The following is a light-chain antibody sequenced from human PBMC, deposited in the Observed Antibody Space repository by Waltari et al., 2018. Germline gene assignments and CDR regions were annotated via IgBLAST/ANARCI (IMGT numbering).Light chain of an antibody. CDR3: QQYNSYSWT. CDR1: QSISSW. CDR2: KAS. J-gene: IGKJ1*01. Sequence: DIQMTQSPSTLSASVGDTVTITCRASQSISSWLAWFQQKPGQAPTLLIYKASNLESGVPSRFSGSGSGTEFSLTISSLQPDDFATYYCQQYNSYSWTFGQGTKVEIK. V-gene: IGKV1-5*03.